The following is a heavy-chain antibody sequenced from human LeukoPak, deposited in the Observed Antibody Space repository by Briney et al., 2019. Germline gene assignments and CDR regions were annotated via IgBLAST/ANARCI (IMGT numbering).Heavy chain of an antibody. J-gene: IGHJ4*02. CDR1: GYTFTSYY. CDR3: AREKELVVETGNYFDF. D-gene: IGHD2-21*02. CDR2: INPSGGGT. Sequence: ASVKVSCKASGYTFTSYYIHWVRQAPGHGLEWMGIINPSGGGTTYAQKFQGRVTMTRDTSTSTVYMELSSLRSEDTAVYYCAREKELVVETGNYFDFWGQGTLLTVSS. V-gene: IGHV1-46*01.